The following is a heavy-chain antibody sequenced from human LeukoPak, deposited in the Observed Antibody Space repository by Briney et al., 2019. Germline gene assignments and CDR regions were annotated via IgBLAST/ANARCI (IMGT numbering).Heavy chain of an antibody. Sequence: GGSLRLSCAASGFTFSSYTMHWIRQAPGKGLEWVSSISGSNSYIFYADSVKGRFTVSRDNAKDSLYLQMNSLRAEDTAVYYCARAWGSADYWGQGTLVTVSS. CDR3: ARAWGSADY. V-gene: IGHV3-21*04. J-gene: IGHJ4*02. D-gene: IGHD7-27*01. CDR1: GFTFSSYT. CDR2: ISGSNSYI.